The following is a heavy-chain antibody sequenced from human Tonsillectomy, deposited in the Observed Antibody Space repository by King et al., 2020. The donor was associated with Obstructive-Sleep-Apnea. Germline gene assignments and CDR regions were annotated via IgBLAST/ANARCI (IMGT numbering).Heavy chain of an antibody. Sequence: QLQESGPGLVKPSETLSLTCTVSGDSFSSGSNYWGWIRQPPGKGLEWIGTSHYSGTTYYNPSLKSRVTISIDTSKNQFSLKLSSVTAVDTAVYYCAREGRYSTPPSPGDSWGQGTLAT. CDR3: AREGRYSTPPSPGDS. D-gene: IGHD2-2*01. CDR1: GDSFSSGSNY. CDR2: SHYSGTT. V-gene: IGHV4-39*07. J-gene: IGHJ4*02.